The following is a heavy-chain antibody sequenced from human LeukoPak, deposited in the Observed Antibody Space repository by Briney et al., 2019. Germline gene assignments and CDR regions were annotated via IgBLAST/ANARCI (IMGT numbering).Heavy chain of an antibody. CDR1: GYTFTGYY. CDR3: ARGLGQWLPYVEHQIDY. J-gene: IGHJ4*02. Sequence: ASVKVSCKASGYTFTGYYMHWVRQAPGQGLEWMGWINPNSGGTNYAQKFQGRVTMTRDTSISTAYMELSRLRSDDTAVYYCARGLGQWLPYVEHQIDYWGQGTLVTVSS. D-gene: IGHD6-19*01. V-gene: IGHV1-2*02. CDR2: INPNSGGT.